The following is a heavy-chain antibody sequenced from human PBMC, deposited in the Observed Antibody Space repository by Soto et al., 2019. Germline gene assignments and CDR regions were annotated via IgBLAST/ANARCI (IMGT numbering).Heavy chain of an antibody. V-gene: IGHV4-59*08. D-gene: IGHD3-16*02. J-gene: IGHJ3*02. Sequence: SETLSLTCTVSGGSISSYYWSWIRQPPGKGLEWIGYIYYSGSTNYNPSLKSRVTISVDTSKNQFSLKLSSVTAADTAVYYCARHYQDYVWGSYRHDAFDIWGQGTMVTVSS. CDR1: GGSISSYY. CDR2: IYYSGST. CDR3: ARHYQDYVWGSYRHDAFDI.